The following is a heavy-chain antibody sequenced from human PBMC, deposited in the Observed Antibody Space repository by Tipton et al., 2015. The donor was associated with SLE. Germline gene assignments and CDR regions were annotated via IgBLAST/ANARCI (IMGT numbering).Heavy chain of an antibody. J-gene: IGHJ4*02. Sequence: TLSLTCTVSGDSISSSSYYWGWIRQPPGKGLEWIGSIYYSGSTYYNPSLRSRVTISVDTSKNQFSLKLSSVTAADTAVYYCARAPKRGYSYGRYYFDYWGQGTLVTVSS. CDR2: IYYSGST. D-gene: IGHD5-18*01. CDR1: GDSISSSSYY. CDR3: ARAPKRGYSYGRYYFDY. V-gene: IGHV4-39*07.